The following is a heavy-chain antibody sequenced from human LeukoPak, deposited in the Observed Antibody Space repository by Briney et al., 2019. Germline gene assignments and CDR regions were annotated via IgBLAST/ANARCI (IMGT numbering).Heavy chain of an antibody. CDR3: ASSITMIEDWYFDL. CDR1: GGSVSSGSYY. CDR2: IYYSGST. J-gene: IGHJ2*01. Sequence: PSETLSLTCTVSGGSVSSGSYYWSWIRQPPGKGLEWIGYIYYSGSTYYNPSLKSRVTISVDTSKNQFSLKLSSVTAADTAVYYCASSITMIEDWYFDLWGRGTLVTVSS. D-gene: IGHD3-22*01. V-gene: IGHV4-30-4*08.